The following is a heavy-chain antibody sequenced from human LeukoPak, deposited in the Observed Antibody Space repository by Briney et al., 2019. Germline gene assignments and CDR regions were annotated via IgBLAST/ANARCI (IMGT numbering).Heavy chain of an antibody. CDR1: GFTFSSYA. Sequence: PGGSLRLSCAASGFTFSSYAMSWVRQAPGKGLEWVSAISGSGGSTYYADSVKGRFTISRDNSKNTLYLQMNSLRAEDTAVYYCAKPIGTMIVVDNAFDIWGQGTMATVSS. V-gene: IGHV3-23*01. D-gene: IGHD3-22*01. CDR2: ISGSGGST. J-gene: IGHJ3*02. CDR3: AKPIGTMIVVDNAFDI.